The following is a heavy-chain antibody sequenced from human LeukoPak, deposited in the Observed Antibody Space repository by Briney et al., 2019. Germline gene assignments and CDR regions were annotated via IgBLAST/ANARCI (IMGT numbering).Heavy chain of an antibody. J-gene: IGHJ1*01. CDR1: GFTFSTAW. CDR2: INDDGSFR. V-gene: IGHV3-74*01. CDR3: ARVSGPGMNEYYHL. Sequence: PGGSLRLSCAASGFTFSTAWMHWVRQAPGKGLVWVSRINDDGSFRRYANSVKGRFTISRDNAKNTLFLQMDSLRAEDTAVYYRARVSGPGMNEYYHLWGQGTLVTVSS. D-gene: IGHD3-10*01.